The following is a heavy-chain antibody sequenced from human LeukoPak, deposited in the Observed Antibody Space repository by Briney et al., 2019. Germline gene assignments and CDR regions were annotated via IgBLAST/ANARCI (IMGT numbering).Heavy chain of an antibody. CDR1: GFTFSSYS. CDR2: ISWNSGSI. Sequence: TGGSLRLSCAASGFTFSSYSMNWVRQAPGKGLEWVSGISWNSGSIGYADSVKGRFTISRDNAKNSLYLQMNSLRAEDTALYYCAKDILPGRSSGWENAFDIWGQGTMVTVSS. CDR3: AKDILPGRSSGWENAFDI. V-gene: IGHV3-9*01. D-gene: IGHD6-19*01. J-gene: IGHJ3*02.